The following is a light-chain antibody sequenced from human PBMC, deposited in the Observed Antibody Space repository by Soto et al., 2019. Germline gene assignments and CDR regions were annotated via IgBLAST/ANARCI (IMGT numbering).Light chain of an antibody. Sequence: DIVMTQSPDSLAVSLGERATINCKSSQSVLFSSNNKNYLAWFQQKVGQPPKLLIYWASTRESGVPDRFSGSGSGTDFTRTISSLQAEDVAVYYCHQYDSKPLTFGGGTKVEI. V-gene: IGKV4-1*01. CDR1: QSVLFSSNNKNY. CDR3: HQYDSKPLT. J-gene: IGKJ4*01. CDR2: WAS.